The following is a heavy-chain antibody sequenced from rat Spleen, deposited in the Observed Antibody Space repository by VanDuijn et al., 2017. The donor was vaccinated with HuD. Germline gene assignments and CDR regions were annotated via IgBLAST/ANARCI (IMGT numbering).Heavy chain of an antibody. D-gene: IGHD5-1*01. J-gene: IGHJ2*01. Sequence: EVQLVESGGGLVQPGRSLKFSCAASGFSFGDYAMAWVRQAPGKGLEWVASITNAAGKVYYPDSVKGRFTISRDTAQNTLYLQMNSPTSEDTATYYCARENWVFDYWGQGVIVTVSS. V-gene: IGHV5-17*01. CDR3: ARENWVFDY. CDR2: ITNAAGKV. CDR1: GFSFGDYA.